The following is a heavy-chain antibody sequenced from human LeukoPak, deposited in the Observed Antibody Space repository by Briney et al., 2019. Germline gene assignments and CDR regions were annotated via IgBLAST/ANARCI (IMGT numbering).Heavy chain of an antibody. V-gene: IGHV4-59*01. CDR1: GGSISSYY. J-gene: IGHJ4*02. CDR2: IYYSGST. D-gene: IGHD3-16*02. Sequence: PSETLSLTCTVSGGSISSYYWSWIRQPPGKGLEWIGYIYYSGSTNYNPSLKSRVTISVDTSKNQFSLKLSSVTAADTAVYYCAASRLGELSDFWGQGTLVTVSS. CDR3: AASRLGELSDF.